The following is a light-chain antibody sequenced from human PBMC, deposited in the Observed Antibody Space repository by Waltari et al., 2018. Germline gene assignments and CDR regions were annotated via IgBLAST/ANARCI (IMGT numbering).Light chain of an antibody. CDR2: DAS. CDR3: QKYVNLPAT. Sequence: EIVLTQSPGTLSLSPGERATLSCRASQSVGKYLAWYQQKPGQAPRLLMYDASTRATGIPDRFSGSGSGTDFSLTISRLEPEDCAVYYCQKYVNLPATFGQGTKVEIK. V-gene: IGKV3-20*01. J-gene: IGKJ1*01. CDR1: QSVGKY.